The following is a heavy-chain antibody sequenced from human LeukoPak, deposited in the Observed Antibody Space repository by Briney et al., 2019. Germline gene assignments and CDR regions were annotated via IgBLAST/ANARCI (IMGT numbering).Heavy chain of an antibody. CDR3: ASSSWKRWYFDY. V-gene: IGHV3-43D*03. CDR1: GFTFDDYA. CDR2: ISWDGGST. J-gene: IGHJ4*02. Sequence: PGGSLRLSCAASGFTFDDYAMHWVRQAPGKGLEWVSLISWDGGSTYYADSVKGRFTISRDNSKNTLYLQMNSLRAEDTAVYYCASSSWKRWYFDYWGQGTLVTVSS. D-gene: IGHD2-2*01.